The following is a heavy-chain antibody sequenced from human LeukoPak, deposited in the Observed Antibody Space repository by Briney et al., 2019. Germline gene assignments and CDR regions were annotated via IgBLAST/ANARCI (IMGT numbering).Heavy chain of an antibody. J-gene: IGHJ4*02. CDR3: ARDMSRKCSGGSCYLDY. D-gene: IGHD2-15*01. V-gene: IGHV3-21*01. CDR2: ISSSSTYI. Sequence: KPGGSLRLSCAASGFTFNTYTIGWVREAPGKGLEWVASISSSSTYIYYADSVKGRFTISRDNAKNSLSLQMNSLIAQVTAVYFGARDMSRKCSGGSCYLDYWGQGTLVTVSS. CDR1: GFTFNTYT.